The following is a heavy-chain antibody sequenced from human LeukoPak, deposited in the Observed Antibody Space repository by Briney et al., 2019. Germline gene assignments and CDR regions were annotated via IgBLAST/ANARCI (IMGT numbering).Heavy chain of an antibody. V-gene: IGHV3-13*01. Sequence: GGSLRLSCAASGFTFSSYDMHWVRQATGEGLEWVSSIGTAGDTYYSGSVKGRFTISRENAKNSLFLQMNSLRARDTAVYYCARGAYCGGDCYPPYHFDYWGQGTLVTVSS. CDR1: GFTFSSYD. CDR3: ARGAYCGGDCYPPYHFDY. D-gene: IGHD2-21*02. CDR2: IGTAGDT. J-gene: IGHJ4*02.